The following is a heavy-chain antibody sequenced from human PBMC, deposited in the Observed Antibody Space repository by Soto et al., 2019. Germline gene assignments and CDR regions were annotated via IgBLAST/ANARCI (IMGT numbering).Heavy chain of an antibody. Sequence: GGSPRLSCAASGFTFSSYAMSWVRQAPGKGLEWVSVISGSGGSTYYADSVKGRFTISRDNSKNTLFLQMNSLRAEDTAVYYCAKDITYCGGDCSGPVDYWGQGTLVTVSS. V-gene: IGHV3-23*01. CDR3: AKDITYCGGDCSGPVDY. CDR1: GFTFSSYA. J-gene: IGHJ4*02. CDR2: ISGSGGST. D-gene: IGHD2-21*02.